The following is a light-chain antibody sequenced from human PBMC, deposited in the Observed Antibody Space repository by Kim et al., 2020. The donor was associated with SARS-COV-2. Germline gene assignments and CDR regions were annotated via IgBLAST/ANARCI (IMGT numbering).Light chain of an antibody. J-gene: IGLJ1*01. CDR1: SSDVGAYNY. CDR3: SSYASSRILYV. CDR2: DVT. Sequence: QSSPSSSTGTSSDVGAYNYDSWYQQHPGKAPKHMIYDVTDRPSGVSSRFSGSKSGTTASLTISGLQAEDEADYYCSSYASSRILYVFGAGTKVTVL. V-gene: IGLV2-14*03.